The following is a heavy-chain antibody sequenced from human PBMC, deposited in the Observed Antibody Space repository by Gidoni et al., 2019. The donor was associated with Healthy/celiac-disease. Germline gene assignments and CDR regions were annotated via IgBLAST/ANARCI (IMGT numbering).Heavy chain of an antibody. CDR3: ARGDYGDSIDY. CDR2: IYTSGST. V-gene: IGHV4-61*02. J-gene: IGHJ4*02. CDR1: GGSISSGSYY. D-gene: IGHD4-17*01. Sequence: QVQLQESGPGLVKPSQPLSLTCTVSGGSISSGSYYWSWIRQPAGKGLEWIGRIYTSGSTNYNPSLKSRVTISVDTSKNQFSLKLSSVTAADTAVYYCARGDYGDSIDYWGQGTLVTVSS.